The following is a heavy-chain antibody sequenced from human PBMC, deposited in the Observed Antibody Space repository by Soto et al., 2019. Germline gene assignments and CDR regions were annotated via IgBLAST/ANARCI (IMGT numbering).Heavy chain of an antibody. D-gene: IGHD1-26*01. CDR2: IYFSGST. Sequence: VQLQESGPGLVRPSETLSLTCTVSGGSISSGNFYWSWIRQPPGKGLEWIGYIYFSGSTSYSPFLKSRLTISLNTSNNQFSLKLTSVTAADTAVYYCAHDSHGGNTYFDLWGQGALVTLSS. CDR1: GGSISSGNFY. CDR3: AHDSHGGNTYFDL. V-gene: IGHV4-30-4*01. J-gene: IGHJ4*02.